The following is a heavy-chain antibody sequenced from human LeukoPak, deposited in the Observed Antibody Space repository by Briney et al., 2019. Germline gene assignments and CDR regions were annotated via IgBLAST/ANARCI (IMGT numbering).Heavy chain of an antibody. CDR1: GGSISSSSYH. Sequence: SETLSLTCSVSGGSISSSSYHWDWIRQSPGKGLEWIGDIYYSGDTHYKPSLKIRLTISVDTSKNQFSLRLSSVTAADTAVYYCARTISIRSDTWGDIKYFDYWGQGTLVTVSS. J-gene: IGHJ4*02. CDR2: IYYSGDT. D-gene: IGHD3-10*01. CDR3: ARTISIRSDTWGDIKYFDY. V-gene: IGHV4-39*01.